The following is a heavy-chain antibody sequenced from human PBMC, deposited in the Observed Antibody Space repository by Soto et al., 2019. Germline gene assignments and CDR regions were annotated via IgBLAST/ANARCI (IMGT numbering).Heavy chain of an antibody. CDR2: IYYNGDT. D-gene: IGHD3-10*02. V-gene: IGHV4-30-4*01. J-gene: IGHJ4*02. Sequence: QVRLQESGPKLVRPSQTLSLTCSVSGVSINRGDYYWSWIRQSPGRGLEWIGSIYYNGDTNYNPSLGGPGTMSGDTSKKPFLPDLQSVVAADPAGYFCAREGGSIVPGPYYWGQGTLITVSS. CDR1: GVSINRGDYY. CDR3: AREGGSIVPGPYY.